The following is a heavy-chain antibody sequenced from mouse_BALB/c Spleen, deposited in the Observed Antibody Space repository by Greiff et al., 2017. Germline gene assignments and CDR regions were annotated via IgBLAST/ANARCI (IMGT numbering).Heavy chain of an antibody. D-gene: IGHD2-1*01. CDR1: GFTFTDYY. J-gene: IGHJ4*01. Sequence: EVHLVESGGGLVQPGGSLRLSCATSGFTFTDYYMSWVRQPPGKALEWLGFIRNKANGYTTEYSASVKGRFTISRDNSQSILYLQMNTLRAEDSATYDCARDRCGNFYAMDYWGQGTSVTVSS. CDR3: ARDRCGNFYAMDY. V-gene: IGHV7-3*02. CDR2: IRNKANGYTT.